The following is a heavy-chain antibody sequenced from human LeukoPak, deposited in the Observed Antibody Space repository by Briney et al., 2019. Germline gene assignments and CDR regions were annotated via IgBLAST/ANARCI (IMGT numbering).Heavy chain of an antibody. J-gene: IGHJ4*02. V-gene: IGHV1-8*01. D-gene: IGHD6-19*01. Sequence: GASVKVSCKASGYTFTSYDINWVRQATGQGLEWMGWMNPNSGNTGYAQKFQGRVTMTRNTSISTAFMELSSLRSEDTAVYYCARGLSSGWYSDYWGQGTLVTVSS. CDR3: ARGLSSGWYSDY. CDR2: MNPNSGNT. CDR1: GYTFTSYD.